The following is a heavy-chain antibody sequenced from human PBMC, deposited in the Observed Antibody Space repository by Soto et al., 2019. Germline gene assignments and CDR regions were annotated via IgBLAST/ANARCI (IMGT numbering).Heavy chain of an antibody. J-gene: IGHJ4*02. CDR1: GFTFSRFE. CDR2: ISSSGSTA. V-gene: IGHV3-48*03. D-gene: IGHD3-10*01. Sequence: PGGSLRLSCAASGFTFSRFELHWVRQAPGKGLEWISYISSSGSTAYYASSVEGRFTISRDNANNSVYLQMDSLRAEDTALYDCTRAAWFPYVSFYWGQGALVTVSS. CDR3: TRAAWFPYVSFY.